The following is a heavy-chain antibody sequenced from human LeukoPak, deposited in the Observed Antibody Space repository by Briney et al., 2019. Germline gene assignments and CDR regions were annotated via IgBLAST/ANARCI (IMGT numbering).Heavy chain of an antibody. D-gene: IGHD3-10*01. CDR1: GYSISSGYY. CDR3: ARGSPLLWFGEAL. J-gene: IGHJ4*02. V-gene: IGHV4-38-2*02. Sequence: SETLSLTCTVSGYSISSGYYWGWIRQPPGKGLEWIASIYHSGSTYYNPSLKSRVTISVDMSKNQFSLKLSSVTAADTAVYYCARGSPLLWFGEALWGQGTLVTVSS. CDR2: IYHSGST.